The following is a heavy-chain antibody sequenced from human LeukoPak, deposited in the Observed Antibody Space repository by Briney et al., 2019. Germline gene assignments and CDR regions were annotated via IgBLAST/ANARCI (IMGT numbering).Heavy chain of an antibody. D-gene: IGHD3-22*01. CDR2: ISSSSTTI. CDR1: GFTLRSDS. CDR3: ARDPFYYDSSGHDFDY. V-gene: IGHV3-48*02. J-gene: IGHJ4*02. Sequence: GGTLRLSCAPSGFTLRSDSTSWVPAAPEKGLGWVSYISSSSTTIDYSDSVKGQFTISRDNAKNSLYLQMNSLRDEDTAVYYCARDPFYYDSSGHDFDYWGQGTLVTVSS.